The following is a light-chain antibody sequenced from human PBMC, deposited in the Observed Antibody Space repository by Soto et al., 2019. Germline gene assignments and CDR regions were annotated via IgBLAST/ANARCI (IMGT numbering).Light chain of an antibody. CDR1: QSVSSSY. Sequence: EIVLTQSPGTLSLSPGERATLSCRASQSVSSSYLAWYRQRPGQAPRLLIYGASSRATGIPDRFSGSGSGTDFTLTISRLEPEDFAVYYCQQYGSSRPLTFGGGTKVDIK. CDR2: GAS. J-gene: IGKJ4*01. V-gene: IGKV3-20*01. CDR3: QQYGSSRPLT.